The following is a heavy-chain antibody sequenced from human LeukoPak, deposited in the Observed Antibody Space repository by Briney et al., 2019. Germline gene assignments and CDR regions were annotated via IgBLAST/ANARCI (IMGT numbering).Heavy chain of an antibody. Sequence: GGSLRLSCAASGFTFSSYWIHSVRQAPGKGLVWVSRINSDGSSTSYADSVKGRFTISRDNAKNTLYLQMNSLRAEDTAVYYCARGYSSGWSEGHYFDYWGQGTLVTVSS. V-gene: IGHV3-74*01. CDR1: GFTFSSYW. D-gene: IGHD6-19*01. CDR3: ARGYSSGWSEGHYFDY. CDR2: INSDGSST. J-gene: IGHJ4*02.